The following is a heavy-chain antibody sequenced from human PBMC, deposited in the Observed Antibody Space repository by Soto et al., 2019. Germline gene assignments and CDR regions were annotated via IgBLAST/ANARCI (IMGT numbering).Heavy chain of an antibody. CDR2: IYSSGST. D-gene: IGHD2-15*01. J-gene: IGHJ4*02. CDR3: AHSGGYCFDF. V-gene: IGHV4-31*03. CDR1: GGSINSDGYY. Sequence: QVQLQESGPGLVKPSETLSLTCTVSGGSINSDGYYWSWIRHHPGKGLEWIGYIYSSGSTYYTPSRESRVTISIDTSKNQFSLKLSSVTAADTDDYYCAHSGGYCFDFWGQGTLVTVS.